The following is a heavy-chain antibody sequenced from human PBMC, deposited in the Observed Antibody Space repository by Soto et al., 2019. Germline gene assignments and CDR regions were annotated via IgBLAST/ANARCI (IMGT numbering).Heavy chain of an antibody. D-gene: IGHD3-3*01. J-gene: IGHJ5*02. Sequence: QVQLQESGPGLVKPSETLSLTCSVSGDSVSRGTYYWSWIRQSPERGLEWIAYSSYSGSTSYNPSFKSRATISVDTSKNQFSLRLRSLTAEDTAVYYCARQKSGLEFYNYFDPWGPGTRVTVSS. V-gene: IGHV4-61*01. CDR2: SSYSGST. CDR3: ARQKSGLEFYNYFDP. CDR1: GDSVSRGTYY.